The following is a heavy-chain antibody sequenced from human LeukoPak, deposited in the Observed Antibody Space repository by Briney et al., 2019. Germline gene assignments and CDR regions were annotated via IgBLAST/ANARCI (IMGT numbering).Heavy chain of an antibody. CDR2: INPSGGST. J-gene: IGHJ6*03. D-gene: IGHD1-26*01. V-gene: IGHV1-46*01. CDR3: ASHSGSYFYYYYMDV. Sequence: ASVKVSCKASGYTFTGYYIHWVRQAPGQGLEWMGIINPSGGSTSYAQKFQGRVTMTRDMSTSTVYMELSSLRSEDTAVYYCASHSGSYFYYYYMDVWGKGTTVTVSS. CDR1: GYTFTGYY.